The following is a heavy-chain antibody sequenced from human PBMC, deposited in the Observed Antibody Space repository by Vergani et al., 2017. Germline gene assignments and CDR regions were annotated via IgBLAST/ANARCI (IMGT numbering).Heavy chain of an antibody. Sequence: QLQLQESGPGLVKPSETLSLTCTVSGGSISSSSYYWGWFRQPPGKGLEWIGGIYYSGSTYYNPSLKSRVTISVDTSKNQFSLKLCSVTAADTAVYYCARQTQDDFWSGYTIDYWGQGTLVTVSS. J-gene: IGHJ4*02. CDR1: GGSISSSSYY. D-gene: IGHD3-3*01. CDR2: IYYSGST. V-gene: IGHV4-39*01. CDR3: ARQTQDDFWSGYTIDY.